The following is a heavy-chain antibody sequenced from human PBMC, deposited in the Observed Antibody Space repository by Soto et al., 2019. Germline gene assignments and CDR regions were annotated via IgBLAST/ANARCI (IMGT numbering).Heavy chain of an antibody. CDR3: ARANKRGYSYGGPDY. CDR2: IYYSGST. J-gene: IGHJ4*02. CDR1: GGSIGTGGYY. Sequence: SETLSLTCTVSGGSIGTGGYYWSWIRQHPGKGLEWIGHIYYSGSTYYNPSLKSRVTISVDASENQFSLKLSSVTAADTAVYYCARANKRGYSYGGPDYWGQGTLVTVS. V-gene: IGHV4-31*03. D-gene: IGHD5-18*01.